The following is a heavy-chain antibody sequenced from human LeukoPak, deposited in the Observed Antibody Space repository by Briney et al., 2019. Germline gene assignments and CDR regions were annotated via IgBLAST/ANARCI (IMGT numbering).Heavy chain of an antibody. J-gene: IGHJ4*02. CDR2: INHSGST. Sequence: PSETLSLTRAVYGESFSGYYWSWIRQPPGKGLEWIGEINHSGSTNYNPSLKSRVTISVDTSKNQFSLKLSSVTAADTAVYYCARGLPNGDEGGGSDFDYWGQGTLVTVSS. CDR3: ARGLPNGDEGGGSDFDY. CDR1: GESFSGYY. D-gene: IGHD2-8*01. V-gene: IGHV4-34*01.